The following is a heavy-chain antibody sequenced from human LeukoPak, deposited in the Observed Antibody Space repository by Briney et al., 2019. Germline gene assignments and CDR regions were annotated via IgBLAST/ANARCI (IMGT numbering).Heavy chain of an antibody. V-gene: IGHV3-23*01. J-gene: IGHJ4*02. CDR3: AKAGQATYYYDSSGYYYFDY. D-gene: IGHD3-22*01. Sequence: GGSLRLSCAASGFTFSSYAMSWVRQAPGKGLEWVSAISGSGGSTYYADSVKGRFTISRDNSKNTLYLQMNSLRAEDTAVYYCAKAGQATYYYDSSGYYYFDYWGQGTLVTVSS. CDR2: ISGSGGST. CDR1: GFTFSSYA.